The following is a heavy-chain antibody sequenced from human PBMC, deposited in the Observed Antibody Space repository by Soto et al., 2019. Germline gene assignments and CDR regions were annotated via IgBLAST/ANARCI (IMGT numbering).Heavy chain of an antibody. J-gene: IGHJ4*02. CDR2: ISSSGGTT. V-gene: IGHV3-23*01. CDR1: GFTFSSFA. D-gene: IGHD3-16*01. Sequence: EVQLLESGGGLVQPGGSLRLSCAVSGFTFSSFAMSWVRQAPGKGLEWVSVISSSGGTTYYADSVKGRFTISRDNSKKPLYLQMNSLRAEDTAVYYCARDYSYACDYWGQGTLVTVSS. CDR3: ARDYSYACDY.